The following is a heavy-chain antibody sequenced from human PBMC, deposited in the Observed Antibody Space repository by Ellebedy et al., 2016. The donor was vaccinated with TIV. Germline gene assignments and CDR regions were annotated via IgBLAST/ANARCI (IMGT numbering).Heavy chain of an antibody. D-gene: IGHD3-22*01. CDR3: ARDGAYGDYSPGYYGMDV. CDR1: GFTLNSYW. Sequence: GGSLRLSCAASGFTLNSYWMSWVRQAPGKGLEWVANINQDGSRIYYVDSVKGRFTISRDNAKNSLFLRMNTLRVEDTAVYHCARDGAYGDYSPGYYGMDVWGQGTTVTVSS. J-gene: IGHJ6*02. CDR2: INQDGSRI. V-gene: IGHV3-7*03.